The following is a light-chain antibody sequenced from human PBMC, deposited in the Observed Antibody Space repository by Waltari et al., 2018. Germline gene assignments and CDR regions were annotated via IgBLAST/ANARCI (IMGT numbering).Light chain of an antibody. CDR1: SSDVGDYKY. Sequence: QSALTQPRSVSGSPGQSVAISCTGTSSDVGDYKYVSWYQQHPGKAPKLMIYDVTKRPSGVPDRFSGSKSGNTASLTISGLQVEDEADYYCCSYLCIWLFGGGTKLTVL. J-gene: IGLJ2*01. CDR2: DVT. CDR3: CSYLCIWL. V-gene: IGLV2-11*01.